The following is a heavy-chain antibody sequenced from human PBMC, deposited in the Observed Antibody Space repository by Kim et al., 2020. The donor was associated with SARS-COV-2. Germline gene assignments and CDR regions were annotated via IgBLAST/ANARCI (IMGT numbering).Heavy chain of an antibody. CDR3: ARERRTSRNWFDP. D-gene: IGHD1-7*01. V-gene: IGHV3-30-3*01. J-gene: IGHJ5*02. CDR1: GFTFSSYA. CDR2: ISYDGSNK. Sequence: GGSLRLSCAASGFTFSSYAMHWVRQAPGKGLEWVAVISYDGSNKYYADSVKGRFTISRDNSKNTLYLQMNSLRAEDTAVYYCARERRTSRNWFDPWGQGT.